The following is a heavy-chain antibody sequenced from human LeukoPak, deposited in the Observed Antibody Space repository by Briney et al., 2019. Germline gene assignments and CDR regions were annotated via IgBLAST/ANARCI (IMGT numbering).Heavy chain of an antibody. CDR1: GYTLTGYY. J-gene: IGHJ5*02. Sequence: SVKVSCKASGYTLTGYYMHWVRQAPGQGLEWMGGIIPIFGTANYAQKFQGRVTITTDESTSTAYMELSSLRSEDTAVYYCARGITDDSSTSPNWFDPWGQGTLVTVSS. CDR3: ARGITDDSSTSPNWFDP. CDR2: IIPIFGTA. V-gene: IGHV1-69*05. D-gene: IGHD2-2*01.